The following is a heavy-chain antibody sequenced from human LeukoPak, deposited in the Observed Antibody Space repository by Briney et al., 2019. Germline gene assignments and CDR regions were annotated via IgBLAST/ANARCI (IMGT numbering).Heavy chain of an antibody. CDR1: GYTFTGYY. J-gene: IGHJ4*02. D-gene: IGHD3-22*01. Sequence: ASVKVSCKASGYTFTGYYMHWVRQAPGQGLEWMGWISAYNGNTNYAQKLQGRVTMTTDTSTSTAYMELRSLRSDDTAVYYCARARDSSGYLNYWGQGTLVTVSS. CDR2: ISAYNGNT. V-gene: IGHV1-18*04. CDR3: ARARDSSGYLNY.